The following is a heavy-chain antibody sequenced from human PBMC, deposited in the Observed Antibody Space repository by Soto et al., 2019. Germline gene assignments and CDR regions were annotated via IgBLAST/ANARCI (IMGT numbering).Heavy chain of an antibody. CDR3: ARDFSSSADGFDH. V-gene: IGHV1-2*02. CDR1: GYTFIVNY. D-gene: IGHD6-6*01. J-gene: IGHJ4*02. CDR2: INPKSGGT. Sequence: QVQLVQSGAEVKKPGASVKVSCKASGYTFIVNYVHWVRQAPGQGLEWMGWINPKSGGTNYAQTFQGRVTMTRDTSISTAYMELSRLRSDDTAVYYCARDFSSSADGFDHWGQGTLVTVSS.